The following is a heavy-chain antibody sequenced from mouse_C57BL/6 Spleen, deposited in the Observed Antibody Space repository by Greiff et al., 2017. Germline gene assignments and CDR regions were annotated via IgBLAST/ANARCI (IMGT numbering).Heavy chain of an antibody. V-gene: IGHV6-3*01. CDR2: IRLKSDNYAT. D-gene: IGHD2-1*01. Sequence: EVKLVESGGGLVQPGGSMKLSCVASGFTFSNYWMNWVRQSPEKGLEWVAQIRLKSDNYATHYAESVKGRFTISRDDSKSSVYLQMNNLRAEETGIYYCTYGNYVAYWGQGTLVTVSA. CDR3: TYGNYVAY. J-gene: IGHJ3*01. CDR1: GFTFSNYW.